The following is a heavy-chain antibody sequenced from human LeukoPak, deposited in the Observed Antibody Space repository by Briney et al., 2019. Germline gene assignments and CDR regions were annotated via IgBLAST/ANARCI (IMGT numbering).Heavy chain of an antibody. Sequence: KASETLSLTCTVSGGSISSSSYYWGWIRQPPGKGLEWIGSIYYSGSTYYNPSLKSRVTISVDTSKNQFSLKLSSVTAADTAVYYCARRGYSNTDFDYWGQGTLVTVSS. D-gene: IGHD4-11*01. J-gene: IGHJ4*02. CDR2: IYYSGST. V-gene: IGHV4-39*01. CDR1: GGSISSSSYY. CDR3: ARRGYSNTDFDY.